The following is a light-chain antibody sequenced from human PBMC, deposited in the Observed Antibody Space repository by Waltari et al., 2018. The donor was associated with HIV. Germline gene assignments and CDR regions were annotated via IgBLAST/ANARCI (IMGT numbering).Light chain of an antibody. J-gene: IGLJ1*01. CDR1: SSDVGGYNY. Sequence: QSALTQPASVSGSPGQSITISCTGTSSDVGGYNYVSWYPQPPAKAPKLMLYEVNHRPSGVYNRFSGSKSGNTAYLTISGLQAEDEADYSCSSYTSSSTDVFGTGTKVTVL. CDR3: SSYTSSSTDV. V-gene: IGLV2-14*01. CDR2: EVN.